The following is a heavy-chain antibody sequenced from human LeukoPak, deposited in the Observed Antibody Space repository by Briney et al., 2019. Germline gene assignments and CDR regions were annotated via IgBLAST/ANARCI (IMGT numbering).Heavy chain of an antibody. CDR1: EFSVGSNY. CDR2: IYSGGST. CDR3: ARRGTNYYDSSGYEDY. J-gene: IGHJ4*02. Sequence: PGGSLRLSCAASEFSVGSNYMTWVRQAPGKGLEWVSLIYSGGSTYYADSVKGRFTISRDNSKNTLYLQMNSLRAEDTAVYYCARRGTNYYDSSGYEDYWGQGTLVTVSS. D-gene: IGHD3-22*01. V-gene: IGHV3-66*04.